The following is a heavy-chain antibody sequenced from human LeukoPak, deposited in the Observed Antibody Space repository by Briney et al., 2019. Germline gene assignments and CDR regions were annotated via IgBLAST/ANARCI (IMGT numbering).Heavy chain of an antibody. CDR2: IYYSGST. J-gene: IGHJ4*02. D-gene: IGHD5-18*01. V-gene: IGHV4-39*01. CDR3: ARFGGYTAMVEY. CDR1: GGSISSSSYY. Sequence: SETLSLTCTVSGGSISSSSYYWGWIRQPPGKGLEWIGSIYYSGSTYYNPSLKSRVTISVDTSKNQFSLKLSSVTAADTAVYYCARFGGYTAMVEYWGQGTLVTVSS.